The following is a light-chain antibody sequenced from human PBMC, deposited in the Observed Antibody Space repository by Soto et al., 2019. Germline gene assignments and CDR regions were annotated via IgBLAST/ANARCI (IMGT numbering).Light chain of an antibody. CDR3: HPYGTSQRT. V-gene: IGKV3-20*01. CDR2: GTS. J-gene: IGKJ1*01. Sequence: EIVLTQSPGTLSLSPGERATLSCRASQSVISSYLAWYQQKPGQAPRLLIYGTSSRATGIPDRFSGSGSGTDFTLTISRREPADFGVYYFHPYGTSQRTFGQGTNVEIK. CDR1: QSVISSY.